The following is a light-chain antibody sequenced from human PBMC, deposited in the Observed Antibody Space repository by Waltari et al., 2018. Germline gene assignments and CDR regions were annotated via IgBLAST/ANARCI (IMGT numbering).Light chain of an antibody. V-gene: IGLV8-61*01. Sequence: TVVTQEPSFSVSPGGTVTLTCGLTSGSVSFTHYHSWYQQTPGQPPRTLIYSTNTRSSGVPDRFSGSILGDKAALTITGAQADDEAAYYCVLYMSRDILFGGGTKLTVL. J-gene: IGLJ3*02. CDR2: STN. CDR3: VLYMSRDIL. CDR1: SGSVSFTHY.